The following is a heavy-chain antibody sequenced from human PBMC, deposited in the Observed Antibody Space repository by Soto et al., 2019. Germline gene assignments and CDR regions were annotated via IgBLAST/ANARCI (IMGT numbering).Heavy chain of an antibody. Sequence: PSETLSLTCTASVGSVSSGSNYWNWIRQPPGKGLEWIGSIYHSGSTDYNPSLKSRVTISVNTSKNQFILKLGSVTAADSSVFYWSTVSLQLTTLDYWGQGALVTVSS. V-gene: IGHV4-61*01. D-gene: IGHD4-4*01. CDR2: IYHSGST. J-gene: IGHJ4*02. CDR1: VGSVSSGSNY. CDR3: STVSLQLTTLDY.